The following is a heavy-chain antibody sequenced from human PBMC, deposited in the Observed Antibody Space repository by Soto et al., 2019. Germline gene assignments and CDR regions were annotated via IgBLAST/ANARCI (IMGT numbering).Heavy chain of an antibody. CDR2: FYNGGTT. D-gene: IGHD3-10*01. CDR3: ARDGSERPATY. V-gene: IGHV4-59*01. J-gene: IGHJ4*02. Sequence: QVQLQESGPGLVKPSETLSLTCTVSGGSISTYYWIWIRQPPGKGLEWIGVFYNGGTTNYSPSLKSRVTTSVDTSKNQFSLKLNSVTAAATAVYYCARDGSERPATYWGQGILVTVSS. CDR1: GGSISTYY.